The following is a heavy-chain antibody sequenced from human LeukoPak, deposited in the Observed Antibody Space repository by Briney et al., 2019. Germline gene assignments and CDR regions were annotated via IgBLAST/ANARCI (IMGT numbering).Heavy chain of an antibody. Sequence: ASVKVSCKASGYTFTTHDINWVRQATGQGLEWLGWMSPNSGDTGYAQKFQGRVTITADESTSTAYMGLSSLRSEDTAVYYCARTSREMTTSTGYFDYWGQGTLVTVSS. CDR2: MSPNSGDT. V-gene: IGHV1-8*01. CDR3: ARTSREMTTSTGYFDY. D-gene: IGHD5-24*01. CDR1: GYTFTTHD. J-gene: IGHJ4*02.